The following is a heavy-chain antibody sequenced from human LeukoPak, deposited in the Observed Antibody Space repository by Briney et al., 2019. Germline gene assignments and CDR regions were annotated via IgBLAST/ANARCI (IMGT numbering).Heavy chain of an antibody. CDR1: DDSISDYY. V-gene: IGHV4-59*12. CDR2: FHNSGTS. CDR3: ARLYPVAPTVADY. D-gene: IGHD4-11*01. Sequence: SETLSLTCTVSDDSISDYYRGWIRQPPGKGLEWIGYFHNSGTSTYNPSLKSRVTISADTSKNQFSLKLSSVTAADTAVYYCARLYPVAPTVADYWGQGTLVTVSS. J-gene: IGHJ4*02.